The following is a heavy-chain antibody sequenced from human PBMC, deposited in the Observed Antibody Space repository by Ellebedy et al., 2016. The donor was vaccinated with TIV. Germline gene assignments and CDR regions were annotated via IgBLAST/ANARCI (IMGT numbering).Heavy chain of an antibody. V-gene: IGHV3-21*01. CDR2: ISSSSSYI. CDR1: GFTFTSYT. Sequence: GGSLRLSCAASGFTFTSYTMNWVRQAPGKGLEWVSSISSSSSYIFYADSVKGRFTISRDNAKNSLYLQMNTLRVEDTAVYYCARDGMTETDSFDIWGQGTMVTVSS. CDR3: ARDGMTETDSFDI. D-gene: IGHD1-20*01. J-gene: IGHJ3*02.